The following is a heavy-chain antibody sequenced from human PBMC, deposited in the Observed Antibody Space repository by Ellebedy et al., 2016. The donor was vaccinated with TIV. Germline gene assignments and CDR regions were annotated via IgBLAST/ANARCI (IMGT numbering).Heavy chain of an antibody. Sequence: GGSLRLXXAASGLTLTNYGMSWVRQAPGKGLEWVSAVSVSGRSTYYADSVKGRFTISRDNSKNTVYLLMNSLRAEDTAIYYCAKDLGDSSGSQDAWYYYYGIEVWGQGTRVTVSS. J-gene: IGHJ6*02. D-gene: IGHD6-19*01. V-gene: IGHV3-23*01. CDR1: GLTLTNYG. CDR3: AKDLGDSSGSQDAWYYYYGIEV. CDR2: VSVSGRST.